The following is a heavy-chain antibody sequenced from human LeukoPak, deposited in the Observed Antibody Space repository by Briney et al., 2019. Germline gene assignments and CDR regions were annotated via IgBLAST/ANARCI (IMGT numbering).Heavy chain of an antibody. CDR3: ARLGDTAMVSHFDY. J-gene: IGHJ4*02. D-gene: IGHD5-18*01. V-gene: IGHV5-51*01. CDR2: IYPGDSDT. CDR1: GCSFTRYC. Sequence: GESLKISSKGSGCSFTRYCIGWVRRMPGKGREWRGLIYPGDSDTRYSPSFQGQVTISADKSIYTAYLQWSSLKASDTAIYYCARLGDTAMVSHFDYWGQGTLVTVSS.